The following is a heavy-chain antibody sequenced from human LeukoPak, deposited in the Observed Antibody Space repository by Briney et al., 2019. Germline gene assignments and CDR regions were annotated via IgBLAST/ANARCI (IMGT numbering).Heavy chain of an antibody. CDR2: IIPIFCTA. CDR1: GYTLTSYG. V-gene: IGHV1-69*13. CDR3: ARRLRFLEWLLSTGDAFDI. J-gene: IGHJ3*02. Sequence: ASVKVSCKASGYTLTSYGISWVRQAPGQGLEWMGGIIPIFCTANYAQKFQGRVTITADESTSTAYMELSSMRSEDTAVYYCARRLRFLEWLLSTGDAFDIWGQGTMVTVSS. D-gene: IGHD3-3*01.